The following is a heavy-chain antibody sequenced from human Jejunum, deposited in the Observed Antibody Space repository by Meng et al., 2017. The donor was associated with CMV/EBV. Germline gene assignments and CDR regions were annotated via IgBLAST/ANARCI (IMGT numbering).Heavy chain of an antibody. CDR3: VRFGESFNWFDP. J-gene: IGHJ5*02. Sequence: AVYGGSFSDYDRTWNRQPPGRRLGWVGEINHRGSTNYDPSLKSRVTISVDTSTKQFSLKVNSVTAADTAVYYCVRFGESFNWFDPWGQGNLVTVSS. CDR2: INHRGST. CDR1: GGSFSDYD. D-gene: IGHD3-10*01. V-gene: IGHV4-34*01.